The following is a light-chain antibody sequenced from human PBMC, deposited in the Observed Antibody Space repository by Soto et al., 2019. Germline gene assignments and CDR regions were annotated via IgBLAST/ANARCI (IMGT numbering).Light chain of an antibody. J-gene: IGKJ2*01. CDR1: QGISNY. CDR2: AAS. V-gene: IGKV1-27*01. Sequence: DIQMTQSPSSQSASVGDRVTITRRASQGISNYLAWYQQKPGKVPKLLIYAASTLQSGVPSRFSGSGSGTDFTLTISSLQPEDVATYYCQKYNSAPPYTFGQGTKLEIK. CDR3: QKYNSAPPYT.